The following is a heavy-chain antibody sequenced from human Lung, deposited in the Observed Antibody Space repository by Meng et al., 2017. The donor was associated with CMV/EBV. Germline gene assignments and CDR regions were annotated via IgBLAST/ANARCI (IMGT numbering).Heavy chain of an antibody. Sequence: KASGYTITGYYMHGVRQAPGQGLEWMGWINPNSGGTNYAQKFQGRVTMTRDTSISTAYMELSRLRSDDTAVYYCARDLTVIVGPVNDYWGQGTLVTVSS. CDR3: ARDLTVIVGPVNDY. V-gene: IGHV1-2*02. CDR1: GYTITGYY. CDR2: INPNSGGT. D-gene: IGHD1-26*01. J-gene: IGHJ4*02.